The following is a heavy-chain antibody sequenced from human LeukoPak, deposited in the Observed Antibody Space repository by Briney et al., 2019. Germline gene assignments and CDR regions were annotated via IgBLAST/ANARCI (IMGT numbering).Heavy chain of an antibody. V-gene: IGHV4-39*01. CDR2: IYYSGST. J-gene: IGHJ4*02. CDR3: ARLFQFLGNDSGWYKYYFDY. D-gene: IGHD6-19*01. CDR1: GGSISSSSYY. Sequence: KPSETLSLTCTVSGGSISSSSYYWGWIRQPPGKGLEWIGSIYYSGSTYYNPSLKSRVTISVDTSKNQFSLKLSSVTAADTAVYYCARLFQFLGNDSGWYKYYFDYWGQGTLVTVSS.